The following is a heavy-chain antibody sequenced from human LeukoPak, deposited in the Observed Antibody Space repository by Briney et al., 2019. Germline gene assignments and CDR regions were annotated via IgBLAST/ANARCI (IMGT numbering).Heavy chain of an antibody. CDR1: GFTFSSYW. D-gene: IGHD6-19*01. Sequence: PGGSLRLSCAASGFTFSSYWMNWVRQAPGKGLEWVANIKQDRSEKYYVESVKGRFTISRDNAKNSLYLQMNSLRDEDTAVYYCARWGYSSGWYYYDIWGEGTMVTVS. V-gene: IGHV3-7*01. J-gene: IGHJ3*02. CDR3: ARWGYSSGWYYYDI. CDR2: IKQDRSEK.